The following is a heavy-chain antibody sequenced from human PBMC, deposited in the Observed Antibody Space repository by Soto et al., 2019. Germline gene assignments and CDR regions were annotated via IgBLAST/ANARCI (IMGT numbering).Heavy chain of an antibody. CDR3: AGCPGYCSGTSCYYSFDP. CDR1: GGSIRSSSYY. Sequence: LFLTCSASGGSIRSSSYYWAWIRQPPGKGLGLVATVYYSSSTYYNPSNSSRLTLAVDTSKNHFLMKVNSVTAEDTAVYYCAGCPGYCSGTSCYYSFDPWGQGTLVTVSS. V-gene: IGHV4-39*02. CDR2: VYYSSST. J-gene: IGHJ5*02. D-gene: IGHD2-2*01.